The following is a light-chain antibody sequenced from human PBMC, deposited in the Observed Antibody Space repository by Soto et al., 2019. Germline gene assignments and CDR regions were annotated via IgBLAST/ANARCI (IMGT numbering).Light chain of an antibody. Sequence: EIVLTQSPGTLSLSPGERATLSCRASQSVSTHLAWYQQIPGQAPRLLIYGTSTRAAGIPARFSGRGSGTEFTFTISSLQSEDFAVYHCQQYHDWPITFGQGTRLEN. CDR1: QSVSTH. J-gene: IGKJ5*01. V-gene: IGKV3-15*01. CDR3: QQYHDWPIT. CDR2: GTS.